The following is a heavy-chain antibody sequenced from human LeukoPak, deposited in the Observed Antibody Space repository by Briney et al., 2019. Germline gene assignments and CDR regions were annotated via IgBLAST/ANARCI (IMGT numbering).Heavy chain of an antibody. D-gene: IGHD5-18*01. CDR3: ARGGDSYGLEGY. CDR2: INHSGST. Sequence: SETLSLTCAVYGGSFSGYYWSWIRQPLGEGLEWIGEINHSGSTNYNPSLKSRVTISVDTSKNQFSLKLGSVTAADTAVYYCARGGDSYGLEGYWGQGTLVTVSS. CDR1: GGSFSGYY. J-gene: IGHJ4*02. V-gene: IGHV4-34*01.